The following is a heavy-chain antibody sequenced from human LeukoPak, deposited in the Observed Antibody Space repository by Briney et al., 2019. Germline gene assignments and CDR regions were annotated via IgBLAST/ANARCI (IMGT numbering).Heavy chain of an antibody. CDR1: GFTFSGYS. J-gene: IGHJ4*02. V-gene: IGHV3-48*01. CDR3: ARETGAFDY. CDR2: ISSSSNTI. Sequence: PGGSLRLSCAASGFTFSGYSLNWVRQAPGKGLEWVSYISSSSNTIYYADSVKGRFTISRDNARNSLYLQMNSLRAEDTAVCYCARETGAFDYWGQGTLVTVSP. D-gene: IGHD7-27*01.